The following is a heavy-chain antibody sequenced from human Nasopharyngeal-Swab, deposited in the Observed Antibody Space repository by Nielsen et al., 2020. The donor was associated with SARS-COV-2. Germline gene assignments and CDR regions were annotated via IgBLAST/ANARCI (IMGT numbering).Heavy chain of an antibody. CDR1: GGSISSYY. J-gene: IGHJ6*03. CDR2: IYYSGST. CDR3: AKQNSGCDYEDNYYYYYMDV. D-gene: IGHD5-12*01. V-gene: IGHV4-59*01. Sequence: SETLSLTCTVSGGSISSYYWSWIRQPPGKGLEWIGYIYYSGSTKYNPSLKSRVTISVDTSKNQFSLNLNSVTAADTAVYYCAKQNSGCDYEDNYYYYYMDVWGQGTTVTVSS.